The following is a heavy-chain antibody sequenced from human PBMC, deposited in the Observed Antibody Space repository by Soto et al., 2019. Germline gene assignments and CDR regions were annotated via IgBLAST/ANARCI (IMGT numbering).Heavy chain of an antibody. CDR2: IYHSGST. CDR3: ARVVGGYYYAMDV. V-gene: IGHV4-4*02. J-gene: IGHJ6*02. D-gene: IGHD2-2*01. CDR1: GGSISSSNW. Sequence: SETLSLTCAVSGGSISSSNWWSWVRQPPGKGLEWIGEIYHSGSTNYNPSLKSRVTISVGKSKNQFSLKLSSVTAADTAVYYCARVVGGYYYAMDVWGQGTTVTVSS.